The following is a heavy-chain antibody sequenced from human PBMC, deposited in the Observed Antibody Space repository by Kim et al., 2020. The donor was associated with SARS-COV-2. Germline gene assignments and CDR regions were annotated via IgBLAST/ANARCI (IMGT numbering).Heavy chain of an antibody. V-gene: IGHV4-31*03. D-gene: IGHD4-17*01. CDR1: GGSISSGGYY. J-gene: IGHJ5*02. CDR3: ARDSEMIYDYGAHWEPRGVGWFDP. Sequence: SETLSLTCTVSGGSISSGGYYWSWIRQHPGKGLEWIGYIYYSGSTYYNPSLKSRVTISVDTSKNQFSLKLSSVTAADTAVYYCARDSEMIYDYGAHWEPRGVGWFDPWGQGTLVTVSS. CDR2: IYYSGST.